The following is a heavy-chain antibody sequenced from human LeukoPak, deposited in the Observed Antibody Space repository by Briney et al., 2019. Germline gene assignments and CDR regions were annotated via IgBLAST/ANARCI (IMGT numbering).Heavy chain of an antibody. CDR1: GYTFTSYG. J-gene: IGHJ4*02. D-gene: IGHD6-13*01. Sequence: GASVKVSCKASGYTFTSYGISWVRQAPGQGLEWMGWISAYNGNTDYAQKLQGRVTMTTDTSTSTAYMELRSLRSDDTAVYYCARDALGRKQQLGDYWGQGTLVTVSS. CDR2: ISAYNGNT. V-gene: IGHV1-18*01. CDR3: ARDALGRKQQLGDY.